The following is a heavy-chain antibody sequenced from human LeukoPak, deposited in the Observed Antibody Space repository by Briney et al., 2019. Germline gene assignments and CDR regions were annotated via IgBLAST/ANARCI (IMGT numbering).Heavy chain of an antibody. CDR3: ARDQTPLRSSSSYMVY. CDR2: ISAYNGNT. CDR1: GYTFTSYG. D-gene: IGHD6-6*01. V-gene: IGHV1-18*01. Sequence: GASVKVSCKASGYTFTSYGISWVRQAPGQGLEWMGWISAYNGNTNYAQKLQGRVTMTTDTSTSTAYMELRSLRSDDTAVYYCARDQTPLRSSSSYMVYWGQGTLVTVSS. J-gene: IGHJ4*02.